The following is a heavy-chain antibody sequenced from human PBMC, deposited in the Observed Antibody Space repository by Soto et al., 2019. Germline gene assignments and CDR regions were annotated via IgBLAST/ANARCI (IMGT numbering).Heavy chain of an antibody. CDR1: GYTFTSYA. Sequence: QVQLVQSGAEVKKPGASVKVSCKASGYTFTSYAMHWVRQAPGQRLEWMGWINAGNGNTKYSQKFQGRVTITRDTSASTAYMDLSSLRSEDTAVYYCASGYGGYFHWFDPWGQGTLVTVSS. CDR2: INAGNGNT. CDR3: ASGYGGYFHWFDP. D-gene: IGHD4-17*01. V-gene: IGHV1-3*01. J-gene: IGHJ5*02.